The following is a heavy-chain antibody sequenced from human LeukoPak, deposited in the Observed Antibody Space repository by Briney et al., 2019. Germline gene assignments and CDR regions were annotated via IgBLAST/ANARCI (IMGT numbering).Heavy chain of an antibody. J-gene: IGHJ5*02. CDR3: ARHSGLRSPFDP. CDR2: IYSSGNT. V-gene: IGHV4-39*01. CDR1: GGSISTTNYY. D-gene: IGHD3-3*01. Sequence: PSETLSLTCTVSGGSISTTNYYWGWIRQPPGRDLEWIGSIYSSGNTYYNPSLESRVTIPVDTSKNQLSLKLTSATAADTSVYYCARHSGLRSPFDPWGQGTLVTVSS.